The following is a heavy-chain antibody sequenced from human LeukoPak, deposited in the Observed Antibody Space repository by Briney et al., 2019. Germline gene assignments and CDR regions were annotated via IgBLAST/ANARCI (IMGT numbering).Heavy chain of an antibody. V-gene: IGHV3-30-3*02. D-gene: IGHD1-26*01. CDR3: AKTLRELSGGAFDI. CDR1: GFTFSSYA. CDR2: ISYDGSNK. Sequence: PGGSLRLSCAAPGFTFSSYAMHWVRQAPGKGLEWVAVISYDGSNKYYADSVKGRFTISRDNSKNTLYLQMNSLRAEDTAVYYCAKTLRELSGGAFDIWGQGTMVTVSS. J-gene: IGHJ3*02.